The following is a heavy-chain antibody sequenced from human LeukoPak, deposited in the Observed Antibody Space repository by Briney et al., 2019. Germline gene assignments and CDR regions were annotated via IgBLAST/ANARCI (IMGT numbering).Heavy chain of an antibody. J-gene: IGHJ2*01. V-gene: IGHV4-59*08. D-gene: IGHD1-1*01. Sequence: PSETLSLTCAVSAGSISSYYWSWVRQPPGKGLEWIGYLFHSGSSNYNPSLKSRVTISVDTSKNQFTLKLTSVTAADTAVCYCTRLATTNWYFDLWGRGTLVAVSS. CDR3: TRLATTNWYFDL. CDR1: AGSISSYY. CDR2: LFHSGSS.